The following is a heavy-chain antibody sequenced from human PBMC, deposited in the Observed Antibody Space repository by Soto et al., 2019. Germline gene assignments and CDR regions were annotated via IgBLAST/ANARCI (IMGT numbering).Heavy chain of an antibody. CDR3: ARDRITLANDAFDI. V-gene: IGHV4-4*07. J-gene: IGHJ3*02. CDR2: TYTSGST. D-gene: IGHD3-10*01. CDR1: GGSISSYY. Sequence: PSETLSLTCTVSGGSISSYYWSWIRQPAGKGLEWIGRTYTSGSTNYNPSLKSRVTMSVDTSKNQFSLNLSPVTAAADTAVYYCARDRITLANDAFDIWGQGTMVTVSS.